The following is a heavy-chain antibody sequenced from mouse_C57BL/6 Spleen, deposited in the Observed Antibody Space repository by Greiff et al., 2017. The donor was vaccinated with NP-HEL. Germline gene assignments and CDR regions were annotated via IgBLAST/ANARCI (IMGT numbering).Heavy chain of an antibody. Sequence: EVKLMESGGGFVQPGGSMKLSCVASGFTFSNYWMNWVRQSPEKGLEWVAQIRLKSDNSATHSAESVKGRFTISRDDSKSSVYLQMNNLRAEDTGIYYCTGGRESVLDYWGQGTTLTVSS. J-gene: IGHJ2*01. V-gene: IGHV6-3*01. CDR1: GFTFSNYW. CDR3: TGGRESVLDY. CDR2: IRLKSDNSAT.